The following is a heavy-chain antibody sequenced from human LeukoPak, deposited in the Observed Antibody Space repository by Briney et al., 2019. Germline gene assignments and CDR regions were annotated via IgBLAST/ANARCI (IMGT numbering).Heavy chain of an antibody. V-gene: IGHV1-46*01. CDR3: ARFSPEVGALIYGMDV. CDR2: INPSGGST. D-gene: IGHD1-26*01. CDR1: GYTFTSYY. Sequence: RASVKVSCKASGYTFTSYYMHWVRQAPGQGLEWMGIINPSGGSTSYAQKFQGRVTMTRDTSTSTAYMELRSLRSDDTAVYYCARFSPEVGALIYGMDVWGQGTTVTVSS. J-gene: IGHJ6*02.